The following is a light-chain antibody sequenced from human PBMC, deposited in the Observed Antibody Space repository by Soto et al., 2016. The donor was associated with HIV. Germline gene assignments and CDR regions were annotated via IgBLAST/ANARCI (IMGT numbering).Light chain of an antibody. CDR1: QGIKNE. CDR3: LQDYSYPYS. J-gene: IGKJ2*03. V-gene: IGKV1-6*01. CDR2: SAS. Sequence: AIQMTQSPSSLSASVGDRVTITCRASQGIKNELGWYQQKPGEAPKLLIYSASTLGSGVPLRFSGSGSGTDFTLTISSLQPEDSAPYFCLQDYSYPYSFGQGT.